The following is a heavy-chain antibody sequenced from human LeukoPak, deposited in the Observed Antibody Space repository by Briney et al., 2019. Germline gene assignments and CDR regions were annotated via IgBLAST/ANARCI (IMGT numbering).Heavy chain of an antibody. J-gene: IGHJ4*02. CDR2: ISSSGTTI. V-gene: IGHV3-48*01. CDR3: ARDSSKDY. Sequence: GGSLRLSCVAFGFTFSSYSMNWVRQAPGKGLEWVSYISSSGTTIYYADSVKGRFTISRDSAKNSLYLQMNSLRADDTAVYYCARDSSKDYWGQGTLVTVSS. CDR1: GFTFSSYS.